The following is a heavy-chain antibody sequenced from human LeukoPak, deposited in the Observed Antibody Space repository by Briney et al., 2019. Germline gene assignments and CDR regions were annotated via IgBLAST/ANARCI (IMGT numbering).Heavy chain of an antibody. CDR1: GYTFTVYY. D-gene: IGHD1-26*01. J-gene: IGHJ4*02. CDR3: ARDMESGSYSGDY. CDR2: INPNSGGT. V-gene: IGHV1-2*02. Sequence: ASVKVSCKASGYTFTVYYMHWVRQAPGQGLEWMGWINPNSGGTNYAQKFQGRVTMTRDTSISTAYMELSRLRSDDTAVYYCARDMESGSYSGDYWGQGTLVTVSS.